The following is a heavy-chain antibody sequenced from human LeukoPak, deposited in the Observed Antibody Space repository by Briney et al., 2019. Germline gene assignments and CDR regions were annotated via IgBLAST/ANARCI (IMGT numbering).Heavy chain of an antibody. Sequence: GGSLRLSCAASGFTFNTYSMGWVRQAPGKGLEWVSFITSSSNYVYSADSVKGRFTTSRDNAKNSLYLQMNSLRAEDTAVYYCARDPSDCSSISCYAFDIWGQGTMVTVS. CDR3: ARDPSDCSSISCYAFDI. J-gene: IGHJ3*02. CDR2: ITSSSNYV. V-gene: IGHV3-21*01. CDR1: GFTFNTYS. D-gene: IGHD2-2*01.